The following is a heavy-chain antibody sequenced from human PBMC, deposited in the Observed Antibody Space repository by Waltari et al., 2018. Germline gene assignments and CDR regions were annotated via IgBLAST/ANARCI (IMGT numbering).Heavy chain of an antibody. CDR2: IYYSGST. V-gene: IGHV4-59*01. CDR1: GGPISSYY. Sequence: QVQLQESGPGLVKPSETLSLTCTVSGGPISSYYLSWIRQPPGKGLEWIGYIYYSGSTNYNPSLKSRVTISVDTSKNQFSLKLSSVTAADTAVYYCARDAPTTVGAFDIWGQGTMFTVSS. CDR3: ARDAPTTVGAFDI. D-gene: IGHD4-17*01. J-gene: IGHJ3*02.